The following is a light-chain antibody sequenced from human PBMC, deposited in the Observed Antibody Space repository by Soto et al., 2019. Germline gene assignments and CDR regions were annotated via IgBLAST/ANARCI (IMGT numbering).Light chain of an antibody. V-gene: IGKV1-5*01. CDR1: QSISGW. J-gene: IGKJ3*01. CDR2: DVS. Sequence: DIQMTQSPSSLSASVGDSVTIACRASQSISGWLAWYQQKPGKAPKLLIFDVSTLESGVPSRLSGSGSGTEFTLTISSLQPDDFATYYCQHYNTYSTFTFGPGTKVDIK. CDR3: QHYNTYSTFT.